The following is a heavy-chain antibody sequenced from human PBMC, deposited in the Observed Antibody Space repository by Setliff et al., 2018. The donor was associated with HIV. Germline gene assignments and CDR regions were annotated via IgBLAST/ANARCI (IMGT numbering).Heavy chain of an antibody. J-gene: IGHJ3*02. CDR1: GFTFSGYW. Sequence: PGGSLRLSCAVSGFTFSGYWMTWVRQAPGKGLEWVASINPGGSEKWYVDSVKGRFTVSGDNTKNSLYLQMNSLRAEDTAVYYCAKAWRVGRIGDAFDIWGQGTMVTVSS. CDR2: INPGGSEK. CDR3: AKAWRVGRIGDAFDI. V-gene: IGHV3-7*03. D-gene: IGHD2-15*01.